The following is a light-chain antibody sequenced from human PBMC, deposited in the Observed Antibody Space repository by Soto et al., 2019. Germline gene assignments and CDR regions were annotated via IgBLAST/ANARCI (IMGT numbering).Light chain of an antibody. CDR2: EAS. Sequence: QSALTQPPSVSGSPGQSVTISCTGTSTDFVSYNRVSWYQQPPGTAPKLIIYEASNRPSGVPDRFSGSKSGNTASLTISGLQAADEADYYCSLSTSENIYVFGTGTKLTVL. V-gene: IGLV2-18*01. J-gene: IGLJ1*01. CDR1: STDFVSYNR. CDR3: SLSTSENIYV.